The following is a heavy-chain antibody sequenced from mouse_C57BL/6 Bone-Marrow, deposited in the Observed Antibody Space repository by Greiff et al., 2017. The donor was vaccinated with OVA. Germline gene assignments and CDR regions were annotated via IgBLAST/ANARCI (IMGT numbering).Heavy chain of an antibody. CDR3: AIYYYGYFDV. J-gene: IGHJ1*03. D-gene: IGHD1-1*01. CDR2: IYPGSGNT. CDR1: GYSFTSYY. V-gene: IGHV1-66*01. Sequence: VQLQESGPELVKPGASVKISCKASGYSFTSYYIHWVKQRPGQGLEWIGWIYPGSGNTKYNEKFKGKATLTADTSSSTAYMQLSSLTSEDSAVYYCAIYYYGYFDVWGTGTTVTVSS.